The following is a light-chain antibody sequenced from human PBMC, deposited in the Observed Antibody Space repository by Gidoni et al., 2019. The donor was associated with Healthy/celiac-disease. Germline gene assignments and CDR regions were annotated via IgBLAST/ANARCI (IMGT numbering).Light chain of an antibody. Sequence: EIVLTQSPATLSLSPGERDTLSCRASQSVSSYLSGYQQKPGQAPRLLIYDAANRATGIPARFSGSGSGTDLSLTISSLEHEDVAVYYCQQRSNWPPFTFXGXTKVEIK. CDR1: QSVSSY. V-gene: IGKV3-11*01. J-gene: IGKJ4*01. CDR2: DAA. CDR3: QQRSNWPPFT.